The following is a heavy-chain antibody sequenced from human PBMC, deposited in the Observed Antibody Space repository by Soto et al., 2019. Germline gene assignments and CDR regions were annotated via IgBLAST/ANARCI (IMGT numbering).Heavy chain of an antibody. CDR3: ARVSPFVDTAMVDAIAMPNNWFDT. Sequence: SGTLSLTCTVSGDSISSRSHYWGWNRQTPGKHLEWIGSSFYRGSTYYNPSLKSRVTISVDRSKNQFSLKLSSVTAADTAVYYCARVSPFVDTAMVDAIAMPNNWFDTWGQGTLVTVSS. V-gene: IGHV4-39*07. CDR2: SFYRGST. J-gene: IGHJ5*02. CDR1: GDSISSRSHY. D-gene: IGHD5-18*01.